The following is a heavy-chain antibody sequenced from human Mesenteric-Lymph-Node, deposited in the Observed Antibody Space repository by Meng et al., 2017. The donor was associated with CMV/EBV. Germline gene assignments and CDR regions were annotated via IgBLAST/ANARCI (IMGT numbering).Heavy chain of an antibody. J-gene: IGHJ4*02. Sequence: FRGYYWSGIRQAPGEGLGWIGESNHSGSTNYNPSLKGRVTISVDTSKDQFSLKLSSVTAADTAVYYCARLSPYIVVVPAAHRYLDYWGQGTLVTVSS. D-gene: IGHD2-2*01. V-gene: IGHV4-34*01. CDR1: FRGYY. CDR3: ARLSPYIVVVPAAHRYLDY. CDR2: SNHSGST.